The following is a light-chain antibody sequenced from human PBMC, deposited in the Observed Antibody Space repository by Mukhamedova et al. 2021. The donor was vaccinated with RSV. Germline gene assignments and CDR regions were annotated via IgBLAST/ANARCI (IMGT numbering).Light chain of an antibody. V-gene: IGKV1-33*01. J-gene: IGKJ3*01. CDR2: DAS. Sequence: WYQRRVHGRAPKLLIFDASDLETGVPSRFSGSGSGTDFSFTISGLQPEDTATYYCQQYASLPPVFGPGTKIDL. CDR3: QQYASLPPV.